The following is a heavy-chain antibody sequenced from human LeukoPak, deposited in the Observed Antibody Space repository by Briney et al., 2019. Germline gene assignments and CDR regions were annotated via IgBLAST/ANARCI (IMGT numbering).Heavy chain of an antibody. CDR1: GFSFRSFC. V-gene: IGHV3-21*01. CDR2: ISGNSHYI. D-gene: IGHD3-22*01. CDR3: TRGPDYYDSSGYAFDI. J-gene: IGHJ3*02. Sequence: PGRSLRLSCAASGFSFRSFCMNWVRQAPGKGLEWVSSISGNSHYIYYADSLKGRFTISRDNAKNSLYLQMNSLRAEDTAVYYCTRGPDYYDSSGYAFDIWGQGTMVTVSS.